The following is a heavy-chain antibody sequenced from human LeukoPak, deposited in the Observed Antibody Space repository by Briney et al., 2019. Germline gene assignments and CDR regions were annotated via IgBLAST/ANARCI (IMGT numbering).Heavy chain of an antibody. D-gene: IGHD6-6*01. CDR3: ARAGVYSSSSRAFDI. V-gene: IGHV3-21*01. J-gene: IGHJ3*02. CDR1: GFTFSSYA. Sequence: GGSLRLSCAASGFTFSSYAMSWVRQAPGKGLEWVSSISSSSSYIYYADSVKGRLTISRDNAKNSLYLQMNSLRAEDTAVYYCARAGVYSSSSRAFDIWGQGTMVTVSS. CDR2: ISSSSSYI.